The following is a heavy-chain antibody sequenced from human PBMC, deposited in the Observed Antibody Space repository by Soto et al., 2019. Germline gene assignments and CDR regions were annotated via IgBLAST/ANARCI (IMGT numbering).Heavy chain of an antibody. Sequence: SETLSLTCAVSGGSISSGGYSWSWIRQPPGKGLEWIGYIYHSGSTYYNPSLKSRVTISVDRSKNQFSLKLSSVTADDSAIYYCAKGGYYGPGSRRFDPWGQGTQVTVSS. CDR1: GGSISSGGYS. CDR3: AKGGYYGPGSRRFDP. CDR2: IYHSGST. J-gene: IGHJ5*02. D-gene: IGHD3-10*01. V-gene: IGHV4-30-2*01.